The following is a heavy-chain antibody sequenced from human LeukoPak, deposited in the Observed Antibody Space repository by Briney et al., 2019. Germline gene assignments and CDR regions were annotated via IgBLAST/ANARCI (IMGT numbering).Heavy chain of an antibody. J-gene: IGHJ3*02. CDR2: ISYDGSNK. D-gene: IGHD2-21*02. CDR1: GLTFSSYG. V-gene: IGHV3-30*18. CDR3: AKDSRHIVVVTAIHAFDI. Sequence: GGSLRPSCAASGLTFSSYGMHWVRQAPGKGLEWVAVISYDGSNKYYADSVKGRFTISRDNSKNTLYLQMNSLRAEDTAVYYCAKDSRHIVVVTAIHAFDIWGQGTMVTVSS.